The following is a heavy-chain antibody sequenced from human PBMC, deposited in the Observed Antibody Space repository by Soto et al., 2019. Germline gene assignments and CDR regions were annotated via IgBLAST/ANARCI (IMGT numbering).Heavy chain of an antibody. J-gene: IGHJ4*02. CDR2: IYYSGST. CDR3: ATLSITGTRDDD. CDR1: GGSISSYY. V-gene: IGHV4-59*01. D-gene: IGHD1-7*01. Sequence: SETLSLTCTVSGGSISSYYWSWIRQPPGKGLEWIGYIYYSGSTNYNPSLKSRVTISVDTSKNQFSLKLSSVTAADTAVYYCATLSITGTRDDDWGQGTLVTVSS.